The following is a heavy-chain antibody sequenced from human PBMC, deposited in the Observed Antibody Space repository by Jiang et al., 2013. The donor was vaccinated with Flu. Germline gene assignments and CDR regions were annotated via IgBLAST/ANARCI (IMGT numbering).Heavy chain of an antibody. J-gene: IGHJ4*02. V-gene: IGHV4-61*02. CDR1: GGSISSGRYY. CDR3: ARGTFVPDVMLDY. D-gene: IGHD2-2*01. CDR2: VYASGST. Sequence: PGLVKPSQTLSLTCTVSGGSISSGRYYWSWIRQPAGKGLEWVGRVYASGSTNYNPSLKSRVSISIDTSKDQFSLTLTSVTAADTALYYCARGTFVPDVMLDYWGQGTLVTVSS.